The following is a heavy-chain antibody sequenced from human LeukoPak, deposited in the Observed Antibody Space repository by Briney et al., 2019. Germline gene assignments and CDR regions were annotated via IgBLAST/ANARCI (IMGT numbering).Heavy chain of an antibody. CDR2: VSPPGGGT. J-gene: IGHJ4*02. CDR1: GFSFSYHG. CDR3: ARDLAWGAFDY. V-gene: IGHV3-23*01. D-gene: IGHD7-27*01. Sequence: GGSLRLSCVASGFSFSYHGMNWVRLAPGKGLEWVSGVSPPGGGTYYADSVKGRFTISRDDSRNTLSLQMNSLRVEDAAVYYCARDLAWGAFDYWGQGILVAVSS.